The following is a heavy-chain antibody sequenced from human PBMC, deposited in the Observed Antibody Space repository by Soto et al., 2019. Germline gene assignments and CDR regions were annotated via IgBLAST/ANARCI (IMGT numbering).Heavy chain of an antibody. CDR1: GFTFSNYA. Sequence: PGGSLILSCAASGFTFSNYAMSWVRQAPGKGLEWVSIISGGGGTTYYADSVEGRFTISRDNSKNTVHLQINSLRVEDTAVYYCAKQAGYSSDPFDYWGQGNLVTVSS. J-gene: IGHJ4*02. CDR3: AKQAGYSSDPFDY. D-gene: IGHD6-19*01. V-gene: IGHV3-23*01. CDR2: ISGGGGTT.